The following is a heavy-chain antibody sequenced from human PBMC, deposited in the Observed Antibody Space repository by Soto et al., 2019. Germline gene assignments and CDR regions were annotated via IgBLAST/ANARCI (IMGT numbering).Heavy chain of an antibody. CDR3: AREGVAPYYYYGMDV. CDR2: INPSGGST. Sequence: VSVKVSCKAAGYTFTSYYMHWVRQAPGQGLEWMGIINPSGGSTSYAQTFQGRVTMTTDTSTSTVHMEVRSLRSDDTAVYYCAREGVAPYYYYGMDVWGQGTPVTVSS. CDR1: GYTFTSYY. D-gene: IGHD5-12*01. V-gene: IGHV1-46*01. J-gene: IGHJ6*02.